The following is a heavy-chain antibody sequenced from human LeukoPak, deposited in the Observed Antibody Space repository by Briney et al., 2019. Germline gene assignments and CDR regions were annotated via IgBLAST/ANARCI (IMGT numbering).Heavy chain of an antibody. CDR2: ISGSGGST. CDR1: GFTFSSYA. CDR3: AKDGLTGYINYYYYMDV. V-gene: IGHV3-23*01. D-gene: IGHD3-9*01. J-gene: IGHJ6*03. Sequence: GGSLRLSCAASGFTFSSYAMSWVRQAPGKGLEWVSAISGSGGSTYYADSVKGRFTISRDNSKNTLYLQMNSLRAEDTAVYYCAKDGLTGYINYYYYMDVWGQGTTVTVSS.